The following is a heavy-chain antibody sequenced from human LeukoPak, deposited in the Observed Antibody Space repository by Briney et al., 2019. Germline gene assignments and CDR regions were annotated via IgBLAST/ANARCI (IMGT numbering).Heavy chain of an antibody. CDR2: IKPDGSSM. CDR3: ARTSAGWFDY. CDR1: GFTFSSYW. J-gene: IGHJ4*02. D-gene: IGHD6-13*01. Sequence: GGSLRLSCAASGFTFSSYWMNWVRQAPGKGLVWVSRIKPDGSSMSYADSVQGRFTISRDNAKNTLYLQMNSPRAEDTAVYYCARTSAGWFDYWGQGTLVTVSS. V-gene: IGHV3-74*01.